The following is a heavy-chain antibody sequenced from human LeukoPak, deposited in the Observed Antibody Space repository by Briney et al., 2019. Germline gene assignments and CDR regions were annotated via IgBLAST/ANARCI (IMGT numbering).Heavy chain of an antibody. J-gene: IGHJ4*02. CDR1: GFTFSSYW. CDR2: IKQDGSEK. D-gene: IGHD2-15*01. V-gene: IGHV3-7*01. Sequence: GGSLRLSCAASGFTFSSYWMSWVRQAPGKGLEWVANIKQDGSEKYYVDSVKGRFTISRDNAKNSLYLQMNSLRAEDTAVYYCTTTYCSGGSCYRGRYYFDYWGQGTLVTVSS. CDR3: TTTYCSGGSCYRGRYYFDY.